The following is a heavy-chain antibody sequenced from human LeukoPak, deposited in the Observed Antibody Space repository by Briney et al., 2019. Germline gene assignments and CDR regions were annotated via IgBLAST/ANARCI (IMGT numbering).Heavy chain of an antibody. CDR1: AFTFSSYA. V-gene: IGHV3-23*01. J-gene: IGHJ3*02. CDR3: ARFYGGSALDN. Sequence: GGSLRLSCAASAFTFSSYAMSRVRQAPGKGLEWVSGISGGGGSIHYADSVKGRFTISRDNAKNTLYLHMNSLRAEDTAVYYCARFYGGSALDNWGQGTMVTVSS. CDR2: ISGGGGSI. D-gene: IGHD3-16*01.